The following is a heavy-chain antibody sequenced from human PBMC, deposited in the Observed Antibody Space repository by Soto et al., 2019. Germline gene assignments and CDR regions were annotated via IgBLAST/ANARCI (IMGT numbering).Heavy chain of an antibody. Sequence: QVQLVESGGGVVQPGRSLRLSCAASGFTFSSYGMHWVRQAPGKGLEWVAVISYDGSNKYYADSVKGRFTISRDNSKNTLYMQMNSLRAEETAVYYFAIDQLWASGTIDYWGQGTLVTVSS. CDR3: AIDQLWASGTIDY. CDR1: GFTFSSYG. D-gene: IGHD3-10*01. CDR2: ISYDGSNK. J-gene: IGHJ4*02. V-gene: IGHV3-30*03.